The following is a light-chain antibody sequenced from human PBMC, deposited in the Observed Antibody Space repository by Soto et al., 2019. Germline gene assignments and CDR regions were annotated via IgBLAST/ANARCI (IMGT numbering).Light chain of an antibody. Sequence: EIVLTQSPATLSLSPGEGATLSCRASQSVSSYLAWYQQKPGQAPRLLIYDASNRATGIPARFSGSGSGTDFTHIISSLEPEDFAVYYCQQRSNWPVTFGLGTKVEV. V-gene: IGKV3-11*01. CDR1: QSVSSY. CDR2: DAS. CDR3: QQRSNWPVT. J-gene: IGKJ1*01.